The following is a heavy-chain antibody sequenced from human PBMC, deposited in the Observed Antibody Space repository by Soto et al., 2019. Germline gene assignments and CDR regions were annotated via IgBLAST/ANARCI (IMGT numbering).Heavy chain of an antibody. CDR1: GGSISSGGYY. Sequence: QVQLQESGPGLVKPSQTLSLTCTVSGGSISSGGYYWSWIRQHPGKGLEWIGYIYYSGSTYYNPSLKSRVTISVDTSKNQFSLKLSSVTAADTAVYYCARVIRNYVRGRYYFDYWGQGTLVTVSS. V-gene: IGHV4-31*03. J-gene: IGHJ4*02. CDR2: IYYSGST. CDR3: ARVIRNYVRGRYYFDY. D-gene: IGHD4-4*01.